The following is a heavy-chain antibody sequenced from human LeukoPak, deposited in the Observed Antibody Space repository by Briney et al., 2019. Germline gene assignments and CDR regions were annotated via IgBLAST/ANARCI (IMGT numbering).Heavy chain of an antibody. J-gene: IGHJ5*02. CDR2: IYSGGTT. CDR3: ASLYCSRGSCAFDV. D-gene: IGHD2-15*01. V-gene: IGHV3-66*01. CDR1: GFTISANY. Sequence: GGSLRLSCAASGFTISANYMSWVRQSPGKGLEWVSLIYSGGTTDYADSVKGRFTISKDNSKNTVFLQMNSLTAEDTALYCCASLYCSRGSCAFDVWGQGTLVTVSS.